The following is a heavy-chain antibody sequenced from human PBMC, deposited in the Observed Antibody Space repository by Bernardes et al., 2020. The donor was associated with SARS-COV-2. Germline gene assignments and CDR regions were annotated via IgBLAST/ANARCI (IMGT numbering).Heavy chain of an antibody. CDR3: TTEGVESEWHDY. Sequence: GGSLRLSRAASGFTFTSAWMTWVRQAPGKGLEWVGRIKGKTDDGTTDYAAPVKGRFTISRDDSKNTLYLQMNSLKTEDTAVYYCTTEGVESEWHDYWGQGTLVTVSS. CDR1: GFTFTSAW. J-gene: IGHJ4*02. V-gene: IGHV3-15*01. D-gene: IGHD3-3*01. CDR2: IKGKTDDGTT.